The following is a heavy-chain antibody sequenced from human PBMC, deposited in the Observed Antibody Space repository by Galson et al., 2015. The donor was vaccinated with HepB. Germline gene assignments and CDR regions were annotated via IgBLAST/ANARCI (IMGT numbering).Heavy chain of an antibody. CDR3: ARGGFGNYDSKADAFDI. V-gene: IGHV3-13*01. D-gene: IGHD3-22*01. CDR1: GFTFSSYD. J-gene: IGHJ3*02. Sequence: SLRLSCAASGFTFSSYDMHWVRQATGKGLEWVSAIGTAGDTYYPGSVKGRFTISRENAKNSLYLQMNSLRAGDTAVYYCARGGFGNYDSKADAFDIWGQGTMVTVSS. CDR2: IGTAGDT.